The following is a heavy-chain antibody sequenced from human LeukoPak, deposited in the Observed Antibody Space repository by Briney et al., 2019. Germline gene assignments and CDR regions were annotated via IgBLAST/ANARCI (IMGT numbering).Heavy chain of an antibody. CDR1: GDSVSSNSAA. CDR3: ASLYDSSGYFDY. V-gene: IGHV6-1*01. D-gene: IGHD3-22*01. Sequence: SQTLSLTCAISGDSVSSNSAAWNWIRQSPSRGXXXXGRTYYRSKWYNDYAVSVKSRITINPDTSKNQFSLQLNSVTPEDTAVYYCASLYDSSGYFDYWGQGTLVTVSS. CDR2: TYYRSKWYN. J-gene: IGHJ4*02.